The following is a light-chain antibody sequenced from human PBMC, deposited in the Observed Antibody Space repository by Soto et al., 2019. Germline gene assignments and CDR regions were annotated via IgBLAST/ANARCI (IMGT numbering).Light chain of an antibody. CDR2: AAS. J-gene: IGKJ2*01. CDR1: QGISSY. Sequence: DIQLTQSPSFLSASVGDRVTITCRASQGISSYLAWYQQKPGKAPKLLIYAASTLQSGVPSRFSGSGSGTEFTLTISSLQPEDFATYYCQQYNSYSSFTFGQGTKLEIK. V-gene: IGKV1-9*01. CDR3: QQYNSYSSFT.